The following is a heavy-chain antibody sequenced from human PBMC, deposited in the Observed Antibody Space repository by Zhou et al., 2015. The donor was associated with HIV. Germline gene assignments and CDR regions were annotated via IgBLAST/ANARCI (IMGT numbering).Heavy chain of an antibody. CDR3: ARSSRNPAAAGSMDV. CDR1: GYTFTSYD. CDR2: MNPNSGNT. D-gene: IGHD6-13*01. V-gene: IGHV1-8*01. J-gene: IGHJ6*02. Sequence: QVQLVQSGAEVKKPGASVKVSCKASGYTFTSYDINWVRQATGQGLEWMGWMNPNSGNTGYAQKFQGRVTMTRNTSISTAYMELSSLRSEDTAVYYCARSSRNPAAAGSMDVVGPRGPRVTVS.